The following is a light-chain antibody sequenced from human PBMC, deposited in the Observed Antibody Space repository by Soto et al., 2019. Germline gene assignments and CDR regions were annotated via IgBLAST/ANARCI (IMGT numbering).Light chain of an antibody. CDR1: SSDVGGYNY. J-gene: IGLJ2*01. V-gene: IGLV2-14*01. CDR2: GVS. Sequence: QSALTQPASVSGSPGQSITISCTGTSSDVGGYNYVSWYQQHPCKAPKLMIYGVSNRPSGVSDRFSGSKSGNTASLTISGLQAEDEADYYCSSYTSSSTHVVFGGGTKLTVL. CDR3: SSYTSSSTHVV.